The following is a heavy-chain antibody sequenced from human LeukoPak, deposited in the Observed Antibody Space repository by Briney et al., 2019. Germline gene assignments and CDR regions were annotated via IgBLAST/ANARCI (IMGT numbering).Heavy chain of an antibody. D-gene: IGHD4-23*01. V-gene: IGHV3-73*01. CDR2: IRSKANNYAT. CDR1: GFTFSGSA. CDR3: TGHDYGGNSDFDY. Sequence: GGSLRLSCAASGFTFSGSAMHWVRQASGKGLEWIGRIRSKANNYATAYAASVKGRFTISRDDSKNTAFLQMNSLKTEDTAVYYCTGHDYGGNSDFDYWGQGTLVTVSS. J-gene: IGHJ4*02.